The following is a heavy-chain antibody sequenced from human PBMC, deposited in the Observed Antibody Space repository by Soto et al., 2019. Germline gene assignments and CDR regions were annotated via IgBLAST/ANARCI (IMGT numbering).Heavy chain of an antibody. Sequence: SETLSLTCTVSGVSISNYYWSWIRQPPGKGLEWIGHIFYTGNTNYNPALESRVTISVDTSKNQFSLKLSSVTAADTAFYYCARDSGYNYGYFRWFDPWGQGTLVTVS. D-gene: IGHD5-18*01. V-gene: IGHV4-59*01. CDR1: GVSISNYY. J-gene: IGHJ5*02. CDR3: ARDSGYNYGYFRWFDP. CDR2: IFYTGNT.